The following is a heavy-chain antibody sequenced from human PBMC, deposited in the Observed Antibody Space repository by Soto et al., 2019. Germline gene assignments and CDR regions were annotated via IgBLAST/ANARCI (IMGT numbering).Heavy chain of an antibody. CDR1: GGSISSSSYY. D-gene: IGHD6-6*01. Sequence: SETLSLTCIVSGGSISSSSYYWCWIRQPPGKGLEWIGSIYYSGSTYYNPSLKSRVTISVDTSKNQFSLKLSSVTAADTAVFYYARHRARNWFDPWGQGTLVTVSS. V-gene: IGHV4-39*01. J-gene: IGHJ5*02. CDR3: ARHRARNWFDP. CDR2: IYYSGST.